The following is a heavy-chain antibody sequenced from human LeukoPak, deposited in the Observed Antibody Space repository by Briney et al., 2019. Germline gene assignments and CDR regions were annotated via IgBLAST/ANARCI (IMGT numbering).Heavy chain of an antibody. CDR1: GGSFSGYY. D-gene: IGHD4-11*01. J-gene: IGHJ6*02. V-gene: IGHV4-34*01. Sequence: SETLSLTCAVYGGSFSGYYWSWIRQPPGKGLEWIGEINHSGSTNYNPSLKSRVTISVDTSKNQFSLKLSSVTAAGTAVYYCARGAVTTDYYYGMDVWGQGTTVTVSS. CDR2: INHSGST. CDR3: ARGAVTTDYYYGMDV.